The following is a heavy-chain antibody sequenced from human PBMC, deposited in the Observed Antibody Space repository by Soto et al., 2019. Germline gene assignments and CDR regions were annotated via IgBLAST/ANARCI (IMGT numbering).Heavy chain of an antibody. CDR2: INAGNGNT. Sequence: ASVKVSGKASGYTFTSYAMHWVRQAPGQRLEWMGWINAGNGNTKYSQKFQGRVTITRDTSASTAYMELSSLRSEDTAVYYCARIYGGNWFDPWGQGTLVTVSS. CDR1: GYTFTSYA. D-gene: IGHD3-10*01. CDR3: ARIYGGNWFDP. J-gene: IGHJ5*02. V-gene: IGHV1-3*01.